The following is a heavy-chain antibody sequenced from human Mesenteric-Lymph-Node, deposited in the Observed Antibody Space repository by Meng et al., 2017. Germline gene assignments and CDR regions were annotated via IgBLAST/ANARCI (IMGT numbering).Heavy chain of an antibody. D-gene: IGHD3-16*01. Sequence: GQRQESGPGLVQPSGTLSLTCVVSGGSIRGNNWWSWVRQPPGKGLEWIGEIYHSGRTNYNSFLESRVTISVDQSKNQFSLNLYSVTAADTAFYYCARLGGVDPSPPLWGQGTLVTVSS. CDR3: ARLGGVDPSPPL. V-gene: IGHV4-4*02. CDR1: GGSIRGNNW. CDR2: IYHSGRT. J-gene: IGHJ4*02.